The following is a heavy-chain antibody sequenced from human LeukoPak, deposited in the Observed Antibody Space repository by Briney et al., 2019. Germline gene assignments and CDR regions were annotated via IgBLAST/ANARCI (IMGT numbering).Heavy chain of an antibody. D-gene: IGHD3-10*01. CDR3: ARERPGTQGTFDY. CDR1: GYSISSGYY. Sequence: SETLSLTCTVSGYSISSGYYWGWIRQPPGKGLEWIGSIHHSGTTYYNPSLKSRVTISVDTSKNQFSLKLSSVTAADTAVYYCARERPGTQGTFDYWGQGTLVTVSS. CDR2: IHHSGTT. V-gene: IGHV4-38-2*02. J-gene: IGHJ4*02.